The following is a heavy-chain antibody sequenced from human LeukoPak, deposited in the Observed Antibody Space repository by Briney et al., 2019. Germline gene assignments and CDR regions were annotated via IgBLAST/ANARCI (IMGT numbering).Heavy chain of an antibody. CDR3: ATRLSYTGYKN. D-gene: IGHD5-24*01. CDR1: GLTLSNFE. Sequence: SGGSLRLSCTISGLTLSNFELNWVRQTPGRGLERVSYMSRSADRIDYADFVKGRFTMSRDNARNSLYLQMNNLRVEGTAVYYCATRLSYTGYKNWGQGTLVTVSS. V-gene: IGHV3-48*03. CDR2: MSRSADRI. J-gene: IGHJ4*02.